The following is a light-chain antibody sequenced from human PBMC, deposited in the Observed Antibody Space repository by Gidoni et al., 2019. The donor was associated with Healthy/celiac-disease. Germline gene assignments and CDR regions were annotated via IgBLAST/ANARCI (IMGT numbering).Light chain of an antibody. J-gene: IGKJ3*01. CDR2: DAS. CDR3: QQRSKFT. CDR1: QSVSSY. V-gene: IGKV3-11*01. Sequence: EMVLTQSQATLSWSPGERATLSCRASQSVSSYLAWYKQKPGQAPRLLIYDASNSATGIPARFSGSGSWTVFTLTIRSLEPEDFSVYYCQQRSKFTFGPGTKVDIK.